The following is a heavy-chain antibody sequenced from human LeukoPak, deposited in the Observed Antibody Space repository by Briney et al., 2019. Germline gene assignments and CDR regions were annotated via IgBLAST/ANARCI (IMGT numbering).Heavy chain of an antibody. CDR3: ARGEYSSGVRYYFDY. V-gene: IGHV4-61*02. J-gene: IGHJ4*02. Sequence: PSQTLSLTCTVSGGSISSGSYYWSWIRQPAGKGLEWIGRIYTSGSTNYNPSLKSRVTISVDTSKNQFSLKLSSVTAADTAVYYCARGEYSSGVRYYFDYWGQGTLVTVSS. D-gene: IGHD6-19*01. CDR2: IYTSGST. CDR1: GGSISSGSYY.